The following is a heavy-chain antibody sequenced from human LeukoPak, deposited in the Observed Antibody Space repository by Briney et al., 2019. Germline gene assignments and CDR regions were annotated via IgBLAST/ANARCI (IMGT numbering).Heavy chain of an antibody. CDR1: GGSIRSYY. D-gene: IGHD3-3*01. CDR3: ARHLYNDFWSGLDY. V-gene: IGHV4-59*08. Sequence: SQTLSLTCTVSGGSIRSYYWSWIRQPPGKGLEWIGYISDTGSTNYNPSFKSRVTISADTSKNQLSLKLRSVTAADTAVYYCARHLYNDFWSGLDYWGQGTLVTVSS. CDR2: ISDTGST. J-gene: IGHJ4*02.